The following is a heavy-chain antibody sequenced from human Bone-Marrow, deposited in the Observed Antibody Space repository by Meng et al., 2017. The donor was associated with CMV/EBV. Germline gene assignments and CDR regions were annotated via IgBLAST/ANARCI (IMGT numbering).Heavy chain of an antibody. D-gene: IGHD2-21*01. Sequence: ASVKVSCKASGYTFTGYYMHWVRQAPGQGLEWMGWINPNSGGTNYAQKFQGRVTMTRDTSISTAYMELSRLRSDDTAVYYCARDAYCGGDCSYYGMDVWGQGTTVTVSS. CDR1: GYTFTGYY. CDR3: ARDAYCGGDCSYYGMDV. J-gene: IGHJ6*02. CDR2: INPNSGGT. V-gene: IGHV1-2*02.